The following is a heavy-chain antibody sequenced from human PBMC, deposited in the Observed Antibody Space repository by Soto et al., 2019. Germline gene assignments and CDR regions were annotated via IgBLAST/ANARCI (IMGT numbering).Heavy chain of an antibody. J-gene: IGHJ4*02. Sequence: QVQLVESGGGVVQPGKSLRLSCAASGFTFSTYGMHWVRQAPGKGLEWVAVIWYDGSNKYHGDSLKGRFTISRDNSKNTLYLQINNLRAEYTAVYYCGRDGALGDTAVVDSWGQGTLFTVSS. D-gene: IGHD5-18*01. V-gene: IGHV3-33*01. CDR1: GFTFSTYG. CDR3: GRDGALGDTAVVDS. CDR2: IWYDGSNK.